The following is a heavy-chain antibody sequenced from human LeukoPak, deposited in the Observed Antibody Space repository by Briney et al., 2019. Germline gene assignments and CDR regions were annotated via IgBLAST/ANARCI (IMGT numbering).Heavy chain of an antibody. D-gene: IGHD5-18*01. CDR2: ISSSSSYI. CDR3: ARGGYSYGGGFDY. V-gene: IGHV3-21*01. CDR1: GFTFSSYS. J-gene: IGHJ4*02. Sequence: GGSLRLSCAASGFTFSSYSMNWVRQAPGKGLEWVSSISSSSSYIYYADSVKGRFTISRDNAKNSLYLQMNSLRAEDTAVYYCARGGYSYGGGFDYWGQGTLVTVSS.